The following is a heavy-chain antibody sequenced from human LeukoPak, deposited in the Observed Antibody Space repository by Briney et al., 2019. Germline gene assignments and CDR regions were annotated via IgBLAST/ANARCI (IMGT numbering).Heavy chain of an antibody. CDR2: IKSKTDGGTT. J-gene: IGHJ4*02. D-gene: IGHD3-10*01. CDR3: TTGLWFGEFYYFDY. CDR1: GFTFSNAW. Sequence: PGGSLRLSCAASGFTFSNAWMSWVRQAPGKGLEWVGRIKSKTDGGTTDYAAPVKGRFTISRDDSKNTLYLQMNSLKTEDTAVYYCTTGLWFGEFYYFDYWGQGTLVTVSS. V-gene: IGHV3-15*01.